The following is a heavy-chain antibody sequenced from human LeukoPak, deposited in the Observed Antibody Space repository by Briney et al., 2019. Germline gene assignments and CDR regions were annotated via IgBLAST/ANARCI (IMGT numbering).Heavy chain of an antibody. CDR1: GFTFSSCS. Sequence: GGSLRLSCAASGFTFSSCSMNWVRQAPGKGLEWVSSISSSSSYIYYADSVKGRFTISRDNAKNSLYLQMNSLRAEDTAVYCCARHADYDILTGYPHWFDPWGQGTLVTVSS. J-gene: IGHJ5*02. D-gene: IGHD3-9*01. CDR3: ARHADYDILTGYPHWFDP. V-gene: IGHV3-21*01. CDR2: ISSSSSYI.